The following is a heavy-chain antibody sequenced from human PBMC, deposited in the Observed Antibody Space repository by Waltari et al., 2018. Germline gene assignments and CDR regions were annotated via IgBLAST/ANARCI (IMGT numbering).Heavy chain of an antibody. CDR3: ARESKGSFDY. CDR1: GFTFSSYW. Sequence: EVQLVESGGGLVQPGGSLRLSCAASGFTFSSYWMSWVRQAPGKGLEWVANIKQEGSEKDDVDSVKGRFTISRDNSKNSLYLQMNSLRAEDTAVYYCARESKGSFDYWGQGTLVTVSS. V-gene: IGHV3-7*01. J-gene: IGHJ4*02. CDR2: IKQEGSEK.